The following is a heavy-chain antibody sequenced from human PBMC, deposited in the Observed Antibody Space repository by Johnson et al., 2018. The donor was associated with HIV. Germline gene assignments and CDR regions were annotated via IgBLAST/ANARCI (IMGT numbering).Heavy chain of an antibody. CDR3: AKSPGKDHGGNSGAFHI. V-gene: IGHV3-33*06. CDR2: IWYDGSNE. J-gene: IGHJ3*02. Sequence: VQVVESGGGVVQPGRSLRLSCAASGFTFSSYGMHWVRQAPGKGLEWVAVIWYDGSNEHYADSVKGRFTISRDNSKNTLYLQMSSLRAEDTAVYYCAKSPGKDHGGNSGAFHIWGQGTMVTVSS. D-gene: IGHD4-23*01. CDR1: GFTFSSYG.